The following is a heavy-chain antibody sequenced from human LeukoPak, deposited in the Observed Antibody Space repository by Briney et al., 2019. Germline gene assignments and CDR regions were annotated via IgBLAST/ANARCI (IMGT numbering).Heavy chain of an antibody. D-gene: IGHD2-15*01. CDR3: TSLSDATESRGTRNY. J-gene: IGHJ4*02. CDR2: ISGSGANT. Sequence: GGSLRLSCVASGFTFTSYALSWVRQAPGKGLEWVSVISGSGANTHYTDPVKGRFTISRDNSKNTLYLQMNSLRAEDTAVYYCTSLSDATESRGTRNYWGQGTLVTVSS. V-gene: IGHV3-23*01. CDR1: GFTFTSYA.